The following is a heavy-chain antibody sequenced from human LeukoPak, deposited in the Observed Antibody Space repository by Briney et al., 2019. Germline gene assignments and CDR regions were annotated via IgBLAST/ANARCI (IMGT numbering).Heavy chain of an antibody. J-gene: IGHJ6*03. Sequence: SETLSLTCTVSGGSISSYYWTWIRQPPGKGLEWIGYIYDSGSTNYNPSLKSRVTISLDTSKNQFSLKLTSVTAADTAVYYCTRDWGSLEKGSDSSGYHHYYYYYYMDVWGKGTTVTVSS. D-gene: IGHD3-22*01. CDR3: TRDWGSLEKGSDSSGYHHYYYYYYMDV. CDR1: GGSISSYY. V-gene: IGHV4-59*01. CDR2: IYDSGST.